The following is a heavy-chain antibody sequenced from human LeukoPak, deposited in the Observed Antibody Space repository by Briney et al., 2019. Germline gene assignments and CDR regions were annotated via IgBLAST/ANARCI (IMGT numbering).Heavy chain of an antibody. CDR1: GFTFSSYE. D-gene: IGHD6-6*01. V-gene: IGHV3-48*03. Sequence: PGGSLRLSCAASGFTFSSYEMNWVRQAPGKGLEWVSYISSSGSNIYYADSVKGRFTISRENAKNSLYMKMNSLRAEDTAVYYRAKEGSSAPYFDYWGQGTLVIVSS. CDR3: AKEGSSAPYFDY. J-gene: IGHJ4*02. CDR2: ISSSGSNI.